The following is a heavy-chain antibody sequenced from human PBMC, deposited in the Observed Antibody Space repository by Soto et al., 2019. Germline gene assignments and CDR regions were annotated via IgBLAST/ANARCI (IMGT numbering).Heavy chain of an antibody. CDR3: AEGGPTFGRGVFHYYGRDV. Sequence: QVQLVESGGGVVQPGKTLRLSCAASGFTFSNYAMHWVRQTPGKGLEWVAVISSDGSNKIYADSVKGRFTISRDNSNNTLSLQMSRVRGDDTAVYYCAEGGPTFGRGVFHYYGRDVWGQGPTVTVS. CDR1: GFTFSNYA. CDR2: ISSDGSNK. D-gene: IGHD3-3*01. J-gene: IGHJ6*02. V-gene: IGHV3-30-3*01.